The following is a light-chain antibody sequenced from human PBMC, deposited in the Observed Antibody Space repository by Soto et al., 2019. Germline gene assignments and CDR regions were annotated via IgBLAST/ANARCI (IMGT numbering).Light chain of an antibody. Sequence: QAALTQPASVYGSPGQSITISCTGTSSDVGSYNLVSWYQQHPGKAPKLMIYEGSKRPSGVSNRFSGSKSGNTASLTISGLQAEDEADYYCRSYAGSSPVVFGGGTKLTVL. J-gene: IGLJ2*01. CDR3: RSYAGSSPVV. CDR2: EGS. V-gene: IGLV2-23*01. CDR1: SSDVGSYNL.